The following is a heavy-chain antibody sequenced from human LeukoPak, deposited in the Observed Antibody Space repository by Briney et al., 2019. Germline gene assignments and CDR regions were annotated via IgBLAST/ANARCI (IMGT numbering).Heavy chain of an antibody. J-gene: IGHJ6*03. CDR3: ARLIDYGGYYFYYYMDV. Sequence: PSETLSLTCTVSGGSITSANSYWGWIRQPPAKGLEWIGNIDSDGTSHYSPVLKSRVTISLDTSKSHFSLRLTSVIAADTAVYYCARLIDYGGYYFYYYMDVWGKGTTVTVSS. V-gene: IGHV4-39*02. D-gene: IGHD4-17*01. CDR2: IDSDGTS. CDR1: GGSITSANSY.